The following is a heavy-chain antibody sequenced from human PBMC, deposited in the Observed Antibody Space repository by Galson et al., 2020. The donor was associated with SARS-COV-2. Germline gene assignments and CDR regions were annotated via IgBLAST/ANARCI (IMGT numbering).Heavy chain of an antibody. CDR2: TYYRSKWYN. Sequence: SQTPSLTCAVSGDSVSSTSAAWNWIRQSPSRGLEWLARTYYRSKWYNDYAVSVKSRITFNPDTSKNQFSLQLNSVTPEDTAVYYCARDLGPSGSLEYWGQGILVTVSS. D-gene: IGHD1-26*01. CDR1: GDSVSSTSAA. V-gene: IGHV6-1*01. J-gene: IGHJ4*02. CDR3: ARDLGPSGSLEY.